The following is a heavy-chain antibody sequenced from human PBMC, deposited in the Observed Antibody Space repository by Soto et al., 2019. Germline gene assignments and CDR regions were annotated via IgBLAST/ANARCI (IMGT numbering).Heavy chain of an antibody. J-gene: IGHJ4*02. Sequence: QVQLVQSGAEVKKPGASVKVSCKASGYTFTSYDINWVRQATGQGLEWMGWMNPNSGNTGYAQKFQGRVTMTRNTSISTAYMELSSLRSEDKAVYYCARLPISSGDFDYWGQGTLVTVSS. CDR1: GYTFTSYD. D-gene: IGHD3-22*01. CDR3: ARLPISSGDFDY. CDR2: MNPNSGNT. V-gene: IGHV1-8*01.